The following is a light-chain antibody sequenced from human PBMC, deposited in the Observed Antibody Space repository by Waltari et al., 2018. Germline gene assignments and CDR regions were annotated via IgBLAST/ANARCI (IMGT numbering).Light chain of an antibody. CDR2: AAS. J-gene: IGKJ1*01. V-gene: IGKV3-20*01. CDR1: QRISRT. CDR3: QHYLRLPVT. Sequence: EIVLTHSPGTLSLSPGERATLSCRASQRISRTLVWYQKKPGQSPRLLIYAASTRATGIPDRFSGSGSGTDFSITISRLEPEDFAVYYCQHYLRLPVTFGQGTKVEIK.